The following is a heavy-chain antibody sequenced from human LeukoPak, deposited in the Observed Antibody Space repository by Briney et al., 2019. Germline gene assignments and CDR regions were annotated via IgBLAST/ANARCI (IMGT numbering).Heavy chain of an antibody. CDR3: AKDLDWNFDY. V-gene: IGHV3-7*03. Sequence: PGGSLRLSCAASGFTFSTYSMNWVRQAPGKGLEWVANIKEDGTVKNYEDSVKGRFTISRDNAKNSLYLQLNSLRAEDTAVYYCAKDLDWNFDYWGQGTLVTVSS. CDR2: IKEDGTVK. CDR1: GFTFSTYS. D-gene: IGHD1-1*01. J-gene: IGHJ4*02.